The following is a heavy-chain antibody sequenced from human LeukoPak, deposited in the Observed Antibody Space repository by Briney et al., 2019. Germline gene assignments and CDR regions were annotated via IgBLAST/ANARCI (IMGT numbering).Heavy chain of an antibody. CDR1: GGSISSYY. CDR3: VRGHGWFDA. J-gene: IGHJ5*02. CDR2: IKQDGGEK. V-gene: IGHV3-7*04. Sequence: ETLSLTCSASGGSISSYYWSWIRQPPGKGLEWVANIKQDGGEKEYVDSVKGRFTISRDNTKNSLYLQMNSLRAEDTAVYYCVRGHGWFDAWGQGTLVTVSS.